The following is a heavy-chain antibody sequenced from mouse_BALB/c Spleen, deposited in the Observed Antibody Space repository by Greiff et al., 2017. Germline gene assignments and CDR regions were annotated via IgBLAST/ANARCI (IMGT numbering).Heavy chain of an antibody. V-gene: IGHV2-9*02. D-gene: IGHD2-10*02. CDR1: GFSLTSYG. J-gene: IGHJ1*01. CDR2: IWAGGST. Sequence: VKLMESGPGLVAPSQSLSITCTVSGFSLTSYGVHWVRQPPGKGLEWLGVIWAGGSTNYNSALMSRLSISKDNSKSQVFLKMNSLQTDDTAMYYCARDGYGKGYFDVWGAGTTVTVSS. CDR3: ARDGYGKGYFDV.